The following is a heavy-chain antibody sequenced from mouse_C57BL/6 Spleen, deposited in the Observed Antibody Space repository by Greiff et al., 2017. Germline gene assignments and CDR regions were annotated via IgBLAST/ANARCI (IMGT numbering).Heavy chain of an antibody. CDR2: INPGSGGT. Sequence: QVQLQQSGAELVRPGTSVKVSCKASGYAFTNYLIEWVKQRPGQGLEWIGVINPGSGGTNYNEKFKGKATLTADKSSSTAYMQLSSLTSVDSAVYFCARSLYYGSSPFAYWGQGTLVTVSA. D-gene: IGHD1-1*01. CDR1: GYAFTNYL. V-gene: IGHV1-54*01. J-gene: IGHJ3*01. CDR3: ARSLYYGSSPFAY.